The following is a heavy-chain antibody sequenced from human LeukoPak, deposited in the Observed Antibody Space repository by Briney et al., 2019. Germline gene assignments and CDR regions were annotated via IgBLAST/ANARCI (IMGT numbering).Heavy chain of an antibody. Sequence: SETLSLTCTVSGGSISSSSYYWGWIRQPPGKGLEWIGSIYYSGSTNYNPSLKSRVTISVDTSKNQFSLKLSSVTAADTAVYYCAGAVAGDYYYYYMDVWGKGTTVTVSS. V-gene: IGHV4-39*07. J-gene: IGHJ6*03. CDR2: IYYSGST. CDR1: GGSISSSSYY. CDR3: AGAVAGDYYYYYMDV. D-gene: IGHD6-19*01.